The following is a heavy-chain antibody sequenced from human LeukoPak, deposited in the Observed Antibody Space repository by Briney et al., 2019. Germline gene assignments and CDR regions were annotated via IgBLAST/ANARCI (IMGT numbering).Heavy chain of an antibody. Sequence: SETLSLTCTVSGASITSSSYFWGWIRQPPGKGLEWIGSIYYSGNTYYNPSLKSRVTLSVDTSKNQYSLNLFSVTAADTAVYYCAPYCSGGSCTGYFQHWGQGTLVTVFS. V-gene: IGHV4-39*01. CDR3: APYCSGGSCTGYFQH. CDR2: IYYSGNT. J-gene: IGHJ1*01. D-gene: IGHD2-15*01. CDR1: GASITSSSYF.